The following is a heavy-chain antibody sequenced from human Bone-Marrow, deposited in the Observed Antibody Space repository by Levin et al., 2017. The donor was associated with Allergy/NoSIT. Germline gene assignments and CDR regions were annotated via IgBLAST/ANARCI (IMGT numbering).Heavy chain of an antibody. Sequence: PGGSLRLSCAASGFTFSDHYMNWIRQAPGKGLEWISYISSSGHIIYYTDSVKGRFTISRDNAKNSLYLQMDRLRAEDTAVYYCARDREYCGRTSCYSPYVDYGMDVWGQGTTVTVSS. CDR1: GFTFSDHY. J-gene: IGHJ6*02. D-gene: IGHD2-2*01. CDR2: ISSSGHII. CDR3: ARDREYCGRTSCYSPYVDYGMDV. V-gene: IGHV3-11*01.